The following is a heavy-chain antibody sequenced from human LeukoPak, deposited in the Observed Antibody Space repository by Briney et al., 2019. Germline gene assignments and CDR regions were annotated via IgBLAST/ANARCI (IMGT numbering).Heavy chain of an antibody. CDR2: INPNSGGT. D-gene: IGHD3-10*01. Sequence: GGSLRLSCAASGFTFSSYGMHWVRQAPGQGLEWMGWINPNSGGTNYAQKFQGRVTMTRDTSISTAYMELSRLRSDDTAVYYCARSITMVRGVSPPPGYWGQGTLVTVSS. CDR1: GFTFSSYG. J-gene: IGHJ4*02. V-gene: IGHV1-2*02. CDR3: ARSITMVRGVSPPPGY.